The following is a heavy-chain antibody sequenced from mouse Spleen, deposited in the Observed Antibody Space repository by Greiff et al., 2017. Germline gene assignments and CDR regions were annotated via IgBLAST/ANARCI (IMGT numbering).Heavy chain of an antibody. CDR3: ARQRWEDAMDY. CDR1: GFSLTSYG. V-gene: IGHV2-6-2*01. CDR2: IWSDGST. Sequence: QVQLQQSGPDLVAPSQSLSITCTVSGFSLTSYGVHWVLQPPGKGLEWLVVIWSDGSTTYNSALKSRLSISKDNTKSQVFLKMNSLQTDDTAMYYCARQRWEDAMDYWGQGTSVTVSS. J-gene: IGHJ4*01. D-gene: IGHD1-1*02.